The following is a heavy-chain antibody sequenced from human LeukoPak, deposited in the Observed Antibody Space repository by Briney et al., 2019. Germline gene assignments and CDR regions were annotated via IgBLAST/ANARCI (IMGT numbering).Heavy chain of an antibody. CDR2: ISGLSTHI. Sequence: GGSLRLSCSASGFTFSDYYMNWVRQAPGKWLEWVSSISGLSTHIYYGDSVKGRFSISRDNAKNSVYLQMNSLGVEDTAIYYCGRAFPPLRTSSAGDLWGQGILVTVSS. J-gene: IGHJ4*02. V-gene: IGHV3-69-1*02. D-gene: IGHD3-16*01. CDR3: GRAFPPLRTSSAGDL. CDR1: GFTFSDYY.